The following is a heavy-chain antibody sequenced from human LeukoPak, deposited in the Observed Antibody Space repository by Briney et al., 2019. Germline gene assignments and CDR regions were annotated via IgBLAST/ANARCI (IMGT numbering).Heavy chain of an antibody. CDR1: GGSFSGYY. J-gene: IGHJ4*02. V-gene: IGHV4-34*01. CDR3: ARDRYGGNSGEFDY. D-gene: IGHD4-23*01. CDR2: INHSGST. Sequence: SETLSLTCAVYGGSFSGYYWSWIRQPPGKGLEWIGEINHSGSTNYNPTLKSRVTILVDTSKNKFSLKLSSVTAADTAVYYCARDRYGGNSGEFDYWGQGTLVTVSS.